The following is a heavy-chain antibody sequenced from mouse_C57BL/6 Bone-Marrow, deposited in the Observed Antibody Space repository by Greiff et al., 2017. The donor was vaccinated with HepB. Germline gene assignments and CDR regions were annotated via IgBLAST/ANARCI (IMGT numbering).Heavy chain of an antibody. V-gene: IGHV1-50*01. CDR3: ARWTGTGAMDY. CDR2: IDPSDSYT. J-gene: IGHJ4*01. D-gene: IGHD4-1*01. CDR1: GYTFTSYW. Sequence: VQLQQPGAELVKPGASVKLSCKASGYTFTSYWMQWVKQRPGQGLEWIGEIDPSDSYTNYNQKFKGKATLTVDTSSSTAYMQLSSLTSEDSAVYYCARWTGTGAMDYWGQGTSVTVSS.